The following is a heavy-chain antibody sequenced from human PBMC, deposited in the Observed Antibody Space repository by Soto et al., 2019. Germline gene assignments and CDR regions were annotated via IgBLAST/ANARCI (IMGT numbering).Heavy chain of an antibody. Sequence: SETLSLTCTVSGDFISYYSWAWIRQSAGKGLEWIGRVYSTGTIFYNPSLKSRATMSVDTSKNQFSLKLSSVTAADTAVYYCASKNIEPSIAARDNWGQGTLVTVSS. D-gene: IGHD6-6*01. CDR2: VYSTGTI. CDR1: GDFISYYS. J-gene: IGHJ4*02. CDR3: ASKNIEPSIAARDN. V-gene: IGHV4-4*07.